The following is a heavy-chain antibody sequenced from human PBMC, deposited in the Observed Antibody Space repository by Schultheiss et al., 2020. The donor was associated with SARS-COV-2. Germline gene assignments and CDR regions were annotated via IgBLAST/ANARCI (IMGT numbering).Heavy chain of an antibody. D-gene: IGHD6-19*01. CDR1: GGSFSGYY. V-gene: IGHV4-59*08. CDR3: ARVGSSGWSDAFDI. CDR2: IYYSGST. Sequence: SETLSLTCAVYGGSFSGYYWSWIRQPPGKGLEWIGYIYYSGSTNYNPSLKSRVTISVDTSKNQFSLKLSSVTAADTAVYYCARVGSSGWSDAFDIWGQGTMVTVSS. J-gene: IGHJ3*02.